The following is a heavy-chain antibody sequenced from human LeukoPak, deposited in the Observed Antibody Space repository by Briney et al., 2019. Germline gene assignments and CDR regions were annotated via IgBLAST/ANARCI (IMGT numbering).Heavy chain of an antibody. D-gene: IGHD6-19*01. CDR1: GYTFTGYY. J-gene: IGHJ4*02. Sequence: VASVKVSCKASGYTFTGYYMHWVRQAPGQGLEWMGWINPNSGGTNYAQKFQGRVTMTRDTSISTAYMELSRLRSDDTAVYYCARSPIYSSGCDYWGQGTLVTVSS. V-gene: IGHV1-2*02. CDR2: INPNSGGT. CDR3: ARSPIYSSGCDY.